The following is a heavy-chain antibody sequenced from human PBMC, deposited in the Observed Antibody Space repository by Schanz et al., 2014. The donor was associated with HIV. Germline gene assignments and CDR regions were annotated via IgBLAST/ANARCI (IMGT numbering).Heavy chain of an antibody. J-gene: IGHJ6*02. CDR2: ISETGGTT. V-gene: IGHV3-23*01. D-gene: IGHD2-8*01. CDR1: GFFFRAYV. CDR3: ALVGVWYYYGMDV. Sequence: DVQLLESGGGLVRPGGSLRLSCAVSGFFFRAYVMSWVRQAPRKGLEWLSSISETGGTTYYAASVRGRFSISRDTSKETLSLQMNSLRAEDTAVYYCALVGVWYYYGMDVWGHGTTVAVSS.